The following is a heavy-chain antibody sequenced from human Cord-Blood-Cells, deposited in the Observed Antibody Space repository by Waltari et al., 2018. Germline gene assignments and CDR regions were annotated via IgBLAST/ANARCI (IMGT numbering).Heavy chain of an antibody. CDR2: ISGSGGST. J-gene: IGHJ3*02. CDR3: AKDQAGRRQQLVLHAVDI. CDR1: GFTFSSYA. V-gene: IGHV3-23*01. Sequence: EVQLLESGGGLVQPGGSLRLSCAASGFTFSSYAMSWVRQAPGKGLEWVSAISGSGGSTYYADSVKGRFTRSRDNSKNTLYLQMNSVRAEDTAVYYCAKDQAGRRQQLVLHAVDIWGQGTMVTVSS. D-gene: IGHD6-13*01.